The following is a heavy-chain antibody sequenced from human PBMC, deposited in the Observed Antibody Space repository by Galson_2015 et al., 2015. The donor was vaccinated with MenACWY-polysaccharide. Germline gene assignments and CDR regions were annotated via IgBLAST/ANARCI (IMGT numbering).Heavy chain of an antibody. CDR2: IKKDGSEK. V-gene: IGHV3-7*01. D-gene: IGHD3/OR15-3a*01. CDR3: ASGHPVVDV. CDR1: GFTFSSYW. Sequence: SLRLSCAASGFTFSSYWMTWVRQAPGKGLEWVANIKKDGSEKYYVDSVKGRLTISRANSKDSLYLQMHSLRTNETAVYSCASGHPVVDVCDRSTTGTAAS. J-gene: IGHJ6*02.